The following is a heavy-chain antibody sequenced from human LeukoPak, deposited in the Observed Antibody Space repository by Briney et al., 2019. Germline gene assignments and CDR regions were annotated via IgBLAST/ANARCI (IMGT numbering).Heavy chain of an antibody. J-gene: IGHJ5*02. CDR1: GGSFSGYH. Sequence: ASETLSLTCAVYGGSFSGYHWSWIRQPPGKGLEWIGEINHSGSTNYNPSLKSRVTISVDTSKNQFSLKLSSVTAADTAVYYCARASSPNNWFDPWGQGTLVTVSS. V-gene: IGHV4-34*01. CDR3: ARASSPNNWFDP. CDR2: INHSGST.